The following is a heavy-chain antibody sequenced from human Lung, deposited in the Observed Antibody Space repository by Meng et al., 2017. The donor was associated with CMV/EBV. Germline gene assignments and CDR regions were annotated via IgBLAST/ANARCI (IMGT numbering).Heavy chain of an antibody. V-gene: IGHV3-21*01. J-gene: IGHJ4*02. CDR3: ARETGSSGWYGPGY. CDR1: GFNFRTYS. D-gene: IGHD6-19*01. Sequence: SXAASGFNFRTYSMNWVRQAPGKGLEWVSSISSSSTYIYYADSVKGRFTISRDNAKNSLYLQMNSLRAEDTAVYYCARETGSSGWYGPGYWGQGTLVTVSS. CDR2: ISSSSTYI.